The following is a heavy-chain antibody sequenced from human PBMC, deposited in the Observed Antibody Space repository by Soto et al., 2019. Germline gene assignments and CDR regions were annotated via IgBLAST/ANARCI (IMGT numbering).Heavy chain of an antibody. CDR1: GYTFTSYA. CDR3: ARVARSSSWGLVYYYFDY. J-gene: IGHJ4*02. D-gene: IGHD6-13*01. CDR2: INAGNGNT. Sequence: GASVKVSCKASGYTFTSYAMHWVRQAPGQRLEWMGWINAGNGNTKYSQKFQGRVTITRDTSASTAYMELSSLRSEDTAVYYCARVARSSSWGLVYYYFDYWGQGTLVTVSS. V-gene: IGHV1-3*01.